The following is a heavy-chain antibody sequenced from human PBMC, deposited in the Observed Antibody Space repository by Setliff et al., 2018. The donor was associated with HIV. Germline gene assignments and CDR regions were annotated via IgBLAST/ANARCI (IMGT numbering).Heavy chain of an antibody. V-gene: IGHV4-4*09. Sequence: SETLSLTCTVSGGSFSDYYRSWIRQPPGKGLEWIGYIYTSGSTNYNPSLKSRVTISVDTSKNQFSLKLRSVTAADTAVYYCARGGLGVVGAIDYWSQGTLVTVSS. CDR3: ARGGLGVVGAIDY. J-gene: IGHJ4*02. D-gene: IGHD2-15*01. CDR2: IYTSGST. CDR1: GGSFSDYY.